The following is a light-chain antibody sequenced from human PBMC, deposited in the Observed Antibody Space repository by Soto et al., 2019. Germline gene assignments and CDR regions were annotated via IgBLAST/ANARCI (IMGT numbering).Light chain of an antibody. V-gene: IGKV1-9*01. CDR1: QGISNY. CDR2: VAS. J-gene: IGKJ5*01. Sequence: DIQLTQSPSFLSASVGDRVTITCRASQGISNYLAWYQQKPGKAPNLLIYVASTLQSGVPSTCSGSGSGTEFTLTISRLQPEDFATDYGHQLFSFPPTFGQGTRL. CDR3: HQLFSFPPT.